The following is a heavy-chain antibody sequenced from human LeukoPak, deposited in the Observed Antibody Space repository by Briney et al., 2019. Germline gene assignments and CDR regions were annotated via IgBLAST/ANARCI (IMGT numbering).Heavy chain of an antibody. Sequence: GGSLRLSCAASGLTFSTYGIHWVRQAPGKGLEWVAVIWYDGSNKYYGDSVKGRFTISRDNSKNTLYLQMNSLRAEDTAVYYCARETYGADAFDIWGQGTMVTVSS. D-gene: IGHD4-17*01. CDR3: ARETYGADAFDI. CDR2: IWYDGSNK. CDR1: GLTFSTYG. V-gene: IGHV3-33*01. J-gene: IGHJ3*02.